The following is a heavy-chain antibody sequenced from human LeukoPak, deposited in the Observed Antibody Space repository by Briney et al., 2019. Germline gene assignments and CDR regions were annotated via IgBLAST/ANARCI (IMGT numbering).Heavy chain of an antibody. Sequence: GASVKVSCEASGYPLTSYAIHWVRQAPGQRLEWMGWINAGTGNTKYSQKFQDRVTMTRDTSARTAYMDLSRLRSQDTAIYYCATYKRWLPSGAFDIWGQGTMVTVSS. CDR3: ATYKRWLPSGAFDI. V-gene: IGHV1-3*01. D-gene: IGHD6-19*01. J-gene: IGHJ3*02. CDR1: GYPLTSYA. CDR2: INAGTGNT.